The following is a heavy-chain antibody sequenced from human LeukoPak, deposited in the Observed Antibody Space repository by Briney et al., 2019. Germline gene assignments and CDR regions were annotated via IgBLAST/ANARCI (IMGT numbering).Heavy chain of an antibody. CDR2: VNPNSGNT. CDR1: GYTFTSYD. Sequence: ASVKVSCKASGYTFTSYDINWVRQATGQGLEWMGWVNPNSGNTGYAQKFQGRVTMTRNTSISTAYMELSSLRSEDTAVHYCARGVRGFRSEAFYYYMDVWGKGTTVTVSS. J-gene: IGHJ6*03. CDR3: ARGVRGFRSEAFYYYMDV. D-gene: IGHD3-10*01. V-gene: IGHV1-8*01.